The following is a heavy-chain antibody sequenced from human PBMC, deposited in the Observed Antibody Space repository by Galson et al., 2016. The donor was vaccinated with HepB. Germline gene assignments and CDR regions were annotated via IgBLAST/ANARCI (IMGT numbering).Heavy chain of an antibody. CDR3: VKIDPSDWSDS. CDR2: SRNKARSYTT. V-gene: IGHV3-72*01. CDR1: GFIFGDHY. D-gene: IGHD2-2*01. J-gene: IGHJ5*01. Sequence: SLRLSCAASGFIFGDHYIDWVRQAPGKGLEWVGRSRNKARSYTTDYAASVRGRFTLSRDHSKNNLYLQKNRLKIEDTDVYFCVKIDPSDWSDSWGQGTLVTVSS.